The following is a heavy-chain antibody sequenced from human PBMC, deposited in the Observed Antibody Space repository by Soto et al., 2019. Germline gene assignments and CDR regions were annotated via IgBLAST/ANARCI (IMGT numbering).Heavy chain of an antibody. J-gene: IGHJ3*02. CDR1: GFTFDHYA. D-gene: IGHD2-2*01. Sequence: EGQLVESGGGLFQTGRSLRLSCVASGFTFDHYAMHWVRQAPGKGLEWVAGITWNSGSKDYGNSVKGRFSISSDNAQNSLHLQMNSLGPEDTAFYYCARDSEQVRPVAILGASFDICGQGTLVTVSS. CDR3: ARDSEQVRPVAILGASFDI. V-gene: IGHV3-9*01. CDR2: ITWNSGSK.